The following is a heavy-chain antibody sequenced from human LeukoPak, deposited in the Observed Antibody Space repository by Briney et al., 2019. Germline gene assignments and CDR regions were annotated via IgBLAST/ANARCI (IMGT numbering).Heavy chain of an antibody. J-gene: IGHJ4*02. CDR2: IYTSGRT. V-gene: IGHV4-4*07. CDR3: ARETSKPEWELLFDY. Sequence: WETLSLTCTVSGGSISSYYWGWTRPPAGRGREWIGRIYTSGRTNYTPSLKSRVTMSVDTSKNQFSQKLSSVPSADTAVYYCARETSKPEWELLFDYWGQGTLVTVSS. CDR1: GGSISSYY. D-gene: IGHD1-26*01.